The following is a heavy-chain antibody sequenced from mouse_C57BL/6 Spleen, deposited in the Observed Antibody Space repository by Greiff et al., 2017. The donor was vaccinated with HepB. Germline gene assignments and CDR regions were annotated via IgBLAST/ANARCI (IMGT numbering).Heavy chain of an antibody. D-gene: IGHD2-3*01. CDR1: GFTFSSYG. J-gene: IGHJ2*01. Sequence: EVQVVESGGDLVKPGGSLKLSCAASGFTFSSYGMSWVRQTPDKRLEWVATISSGGSYTYYPDSVKGRFTISRDNAKNTLYLQMSSLKSEDTAMYYCARDDGYSHLDYWGQGTTLTVSS. CDR3: ARDDGYSHLDY. CDR2: ISSGGSYT. V-gene: IGHV5-6*01.